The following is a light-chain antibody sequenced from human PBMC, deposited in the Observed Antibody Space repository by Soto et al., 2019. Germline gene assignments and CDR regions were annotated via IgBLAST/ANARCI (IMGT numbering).Light chain of an antibody. CDR1: QSVASNY. CDR2: YAS. CDR3: HQYDSLPLT. Sequence: IVLKQSPATLSLSPGERATLSCRASQSVASNYLGWYHQKPGQAPRVLILYASIRATGIPDRFSASGSGSDFTLTISRLELDEFAVYYCHQYDSLPLTFGGGTKVDI. J-gene: IGKJ4*01. V-gene: IGKV3-20*01.